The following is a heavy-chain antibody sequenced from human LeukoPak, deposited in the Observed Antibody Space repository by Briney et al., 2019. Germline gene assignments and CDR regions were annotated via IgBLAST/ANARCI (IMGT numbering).Heavy chain of an antibody. Sequence: SETLSLTRTVSGGSISSYYWGWIRQPPGKGLEWIGSIYYSGSTYYNPSLKSRVTISVDTSKNQFSLKLSSVTAADTAVYYCARQSPLLWFGENYYFDYWGQGALVTVSS. J-gene: IGHJ4*02. CDR3: ARQSPLLWFGENYYFDY. V-gene: IGHV4-39*01. CDR1: GGSISSYY. D-gene: IGHD3-10*01. CDR2: IYYSGST.